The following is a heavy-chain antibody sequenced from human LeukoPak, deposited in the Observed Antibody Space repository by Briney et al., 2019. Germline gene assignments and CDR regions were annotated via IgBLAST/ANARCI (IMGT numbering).Heavy chain of an antibody. CDR1: GGSISTDNYY. CDR2: IHHSGTT. CDR3: ARNLLPYFGELDP. D-gene: IGHD3-10*01. V-gene: IGHV4-31*03. J-gene: IGHJ5*02. Sequence: SETLSLTCTVSGGSISTDNYYWSWVRQSPVKGLEWLGYIHHSGTTYYNPSLRSRVSISVDTSKNQSSLNLNSVTAADTAVYYCARNLLPYFGELDPWGRGTLVTVSS.